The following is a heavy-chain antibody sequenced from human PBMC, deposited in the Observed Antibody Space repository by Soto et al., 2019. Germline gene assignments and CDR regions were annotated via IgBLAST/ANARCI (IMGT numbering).Heavy chain of an antibody. CDR3: ARNYGSGSYRNYYYGMDV. V-gene: IGHV1-69*02. CDR2: IIPILGIA. J-gene: IGHJ6*02. CDR1: GGTFSSYT. Sequence: SVKVSCKASGGTFSSYTISWVRQAPGQGLEWMGRIIPILGIANYAQKFQGRVTITADKSTSTAYMELSSLRSEDTAVFYCARNYGSGSYRNYYYGMDVWGQGTTVTVSS. D-gene: IGHD3-10*01.